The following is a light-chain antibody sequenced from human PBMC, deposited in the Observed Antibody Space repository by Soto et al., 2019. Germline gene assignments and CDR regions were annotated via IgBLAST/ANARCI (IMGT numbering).Light chain of an antibody. J-gene: IGLJ3*02. CDR1: SSNIGAGFD. CDR3: QAYDYSLTASV. Sequence: QSVLTQPPSVSGAPGQRLTISCAGTSSNIGAGFDVHWYQQLPGTAPKLVIFGNRNRPSGVPERFSGSKSGTSASLAITGLQAEDEADYYCQAYDYSLTASVFGGGTKLTVL. V-gene: IGLV1-40*01. CDR2: GNR.